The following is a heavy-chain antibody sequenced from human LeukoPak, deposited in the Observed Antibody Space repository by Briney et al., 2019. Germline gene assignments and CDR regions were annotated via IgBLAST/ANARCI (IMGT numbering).Heavy chain of an antibody. J-gene: IGHJ4*02. CDR1: GFTFSSYA. V-gene: IGHV3-23*01. CDR3: AKDLVAVAAYEYFDY. CDR2: ISGSGGST. D-gene: IGHD6-19*01. Sequence: GGSLRLSCAASGFTFSSYAMSWARQAPGKGLEWVSAISGSGGSTYYADSVKGRFTISRDNSKNTLYLQMNSLRAEDTAVYYCAKDLVAVAAYEYFDYWGQGTLVTVSS.